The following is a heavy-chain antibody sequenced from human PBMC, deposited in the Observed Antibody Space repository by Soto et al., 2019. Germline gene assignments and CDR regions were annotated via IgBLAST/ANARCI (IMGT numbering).Heavy chain of an antibody. J-gene: IGHJ4*01. D-gene: IGHD3-10*01. CDR2: ISPGASDI. CDR3: ARQGTSRGSDYAALDF. CDR1: RYTFIYFW. V-gene: IGHV5-51*01. Sequence: GQSLKISCQASRYTFIYFWVAWVRQVLGKGLEWMGVISPGASDITYSPSFEGHVTISADKSTNSAYLQWSSLEAADTAIYYCARQGTSRGSDYAALDFWGPGTLVTVSS.